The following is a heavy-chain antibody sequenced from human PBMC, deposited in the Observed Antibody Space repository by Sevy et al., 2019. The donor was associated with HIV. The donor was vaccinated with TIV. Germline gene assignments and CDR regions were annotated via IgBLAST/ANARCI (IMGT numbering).Heavy chain of an antibody. Sequence: ASVKVSCKASGYTFTSYAMNWVRQAPGQGLEWMGWINTNTGNPTYAQGFTGRFVFSLDTSVSTDYLKISSLKAEDTAVYYCARDLGGSWSPELGYWGQGTLVTVSS. CDR2: INTNTGNP. CDR3: ARDLGGSWSPELGY. J-gene: IGHJ4*02. CDR1: GYTFTSYA. D-gene: IGHD6-13*01. V-gene: IGHV7-4-1*02.